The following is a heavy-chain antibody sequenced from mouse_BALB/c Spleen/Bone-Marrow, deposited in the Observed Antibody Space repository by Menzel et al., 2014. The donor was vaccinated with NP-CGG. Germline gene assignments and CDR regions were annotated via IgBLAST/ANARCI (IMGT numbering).Heavy chain of an antibody. Sequence: VQLQQSGAELVRPGALVKLSCKASGFNIKDYYMHWVIQRPEQGLEWIGWIDPENGNTIYDPKFQGKASITADTSSNTAYLQLSSLTSEDAAVYYCARRYGSSFDYWGPGTTLTVSS. V-gene: IGHV14-1*02. CDR1: GFNIKDYY. J-gene: IGHJ2*01. CDR3: ARRYGSSFDY. CDR2: IDPENGNT. D-gene: IGHD1-1*01.